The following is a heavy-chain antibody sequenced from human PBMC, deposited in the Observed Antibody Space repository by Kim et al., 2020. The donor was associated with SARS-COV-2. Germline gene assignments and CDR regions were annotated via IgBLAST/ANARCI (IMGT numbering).Heavy chain of an antibody. CDR2: IIPIFGTA. J-gene: IGHJ6*02. CDR3: GGTVTTFGHYYYGMDV. D-gene: IGHD4-17*01. CDR1: GGTFSSYA. Sequence: SVKVSCKASGGTFSSYAISWVRQAPGQGLEWMGGIIPIFGTANYAQKFQGRVTITADESTSTAYMELSSLRSEDTAVYYCGGTVTTFGHYYYGMDVWGQGTTVTVSS. V-gene: IGHV1-69*13.